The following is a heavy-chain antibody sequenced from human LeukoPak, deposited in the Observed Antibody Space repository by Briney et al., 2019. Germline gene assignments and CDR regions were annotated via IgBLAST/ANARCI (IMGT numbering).Heavy chain of an antibody. CDR1: GFTFSSYS. V-gene: IGHV3-21*01. CDR3: ARDWDCSGGSCYREFDY. Sequence: GGSLRLSCAASGFTFSSYSMNWVRQAPGKGLEWVSSISSSSSYIYYADSVKGRFTISRDNAKNSLYLRMNSLRAEDTAVYYCARDWDCSGGSCYREFDYWGQGTLVTVSS. J-gene: IGHJ4*02. D-gene: IGHD2-15*01. CDR2: ISSSSSYI.